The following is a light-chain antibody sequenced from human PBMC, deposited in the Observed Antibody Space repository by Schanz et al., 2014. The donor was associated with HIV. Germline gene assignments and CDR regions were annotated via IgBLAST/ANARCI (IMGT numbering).Light chain of an antibody. V-gene: IGLV2-8*02. Sequence: QSALTQPPSASRSPGQSVTISCTGTSSDVGGYKYLSWYQQHPGKAPKLLIYEVSKRPLGVPDRFSGSKSGNTASLTVSRLQAEDEADYYCTSYAGSNNLVFGGGTKLTVL. CDR1: SSDVGGYKY. J-gene: IGLJ2*01. CDR3: TSYAGSNNLV. CDR2: EVS.